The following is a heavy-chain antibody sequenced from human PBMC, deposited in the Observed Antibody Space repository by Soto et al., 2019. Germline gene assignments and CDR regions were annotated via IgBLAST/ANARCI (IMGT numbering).Heavy chain of an antibody. CDR1: GGSFSNY. CDR3: ARHPSRRYYDSSGYYYPLVYGMDV. D-gene: IGHD3-22*01. V-gene: IGHV4-59*08. Sequence: SETLSLTCAVYGGSFSNYWSWIRQPPGKGLEWIGYIYYSGSTNYNPSLKSRVTISVDTSKNQFSLKLSSVTAADTAVYYCARHPSRRYYDSSGYYYPLVYGMDVWGQGTTVTVSS. J-gene: IGHJ6*02. CDR2: IYYSGST.